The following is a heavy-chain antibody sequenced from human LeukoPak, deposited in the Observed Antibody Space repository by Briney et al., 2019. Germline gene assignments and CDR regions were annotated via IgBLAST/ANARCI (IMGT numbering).Heavy chain of an antibody. CDR3: AREGVIGKEGY. Sequence: PGGSLRLSCSASGFTFSTYAMHWVRQAPGKGLEYVSVISSNGGSTYYANSVKGRFTISRDNSKNTLYLQMSSLRAEDTAVYYCAREGVIGKEGYWGQGSLVTVSS. V-gene: IGHV3-64D*06. CDR2: ISSNGGST. D-gene: IGHD2-21*01. CDR1: GFTFSTYA. J-gene: IGHJ4*02.